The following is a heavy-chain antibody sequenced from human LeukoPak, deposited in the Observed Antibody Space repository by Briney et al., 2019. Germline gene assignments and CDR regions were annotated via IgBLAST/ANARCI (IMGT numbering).Heavy chain of an antibody. Sequence: SETLSLTCAVYGGSFSGYYWSWIRQPPGKGLEWIGEINHSGSTNYNPSLKSRVPISVDTSKNQFSLKLSAVTAADTAVYYCARGRLLWFGELLPFDYWGQGTLVTVSS. V-gene: IGHV4-34*01. D-gene: IGHD3-10*01. CDR1: GGSFSGYY. J-gene: IGHJ4*02. CDR3: ARGRLLWFGELLPFDY. CDR2: INHSGST.